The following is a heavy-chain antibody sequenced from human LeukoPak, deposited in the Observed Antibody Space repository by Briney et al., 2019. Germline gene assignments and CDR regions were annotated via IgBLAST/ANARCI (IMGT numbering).Heavy chain of an antibody. V-gene: IGHV5-51*01. CDR2: IYPGDSDT. D-gene: IGHD3-10*01. CDR3: ASTYYYGSGSWTFDP. CDR1: GSSFTSYW. Sequence: GESLKISCWDSGSSFTSYWIGWVRQMPGKGLEWMGIIYPGDSDTRYSPSFQGQVTISADKSISTAYLQWSSLKASDTAMYYCASTYYYGSGSWTFDPWGQGTLVTVSS. J-gene: IGHJ5*02.